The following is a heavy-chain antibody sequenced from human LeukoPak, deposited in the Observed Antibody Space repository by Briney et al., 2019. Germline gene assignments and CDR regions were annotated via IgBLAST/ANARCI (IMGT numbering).Heavy chain of an antibody. CDR1: GFTFSSYA. D-gene: IGHD5-18*01. Sequence: PGGSLRLSCAAPGFTFSSYAMSWVRQAPGKGLEWVSAISGSGGSTYYADSVKGRFTISRDNSKNTLYLQMNSLRAEDTAVYYCAKVSAMVIYYYYYMDVWGKGTTVTVSS. CDR2: ISGSGGST. V-gene: IGHV3-23*01. CDR3: AKVSAMVIYYYYYMDV. J-gene: IGHJ6*03.